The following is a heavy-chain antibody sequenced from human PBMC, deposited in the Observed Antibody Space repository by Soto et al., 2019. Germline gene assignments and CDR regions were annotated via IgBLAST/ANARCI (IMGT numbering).Heavy chain of an antibody. V-gene: IGHV1-69*01. CDR1: GGTFSSYA. D-gene: IGHD3-3*01. CDR3: ARDERTYYDFWSGYSSDAFDI. CDR2: IIPIFGTA. J-gene: IGHJ3*02. Sequence: QVQLVQSGAEVKKPGSSVKVSCKASGGTFSSYAISWVRQAPGQGLEWMGGIIPIFGTANYAEKFQGRVTITADESTSTAYMELSSLRSEDTSVYYCARDERTYYDFWSGYSSDAFDIWGQGTMVTVSS.